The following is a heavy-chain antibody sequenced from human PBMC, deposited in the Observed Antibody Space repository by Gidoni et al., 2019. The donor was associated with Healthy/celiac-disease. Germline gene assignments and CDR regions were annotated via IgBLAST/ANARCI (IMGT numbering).Heavy chain of an antibody. V-gene: IGHV5-10-1*01. CDR3: ARGYHNAFDI. J-gene: IGHJ3*02. D-gene: IGHD5-18*01. Sequence: GHVTISADKSISTAYLQWSSLKASDTAMYYCARGYHNAFDIWGQGTMVTVSS.